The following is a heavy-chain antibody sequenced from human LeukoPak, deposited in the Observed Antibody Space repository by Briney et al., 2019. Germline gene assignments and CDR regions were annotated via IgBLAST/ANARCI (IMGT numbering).Heavy chain of an antibody. CDR2: ISAYNGNT. D-gene: IGHD3-3*01. J-gene: IGHJ4*02. CDR1: GYTFTGYY. CDR3: AREGHYDFWSGGNFDY. V-gene: IGHV1-18*04. Sequence: ASVKVSCKASGYTFTGYYMHWVRQAPGQGLEWMGWISAYNGNTNYAQKLQGRVTMTTDTSTSTAYMELRSLRSDDTAVYYCAREGHYDFWSGGNFDYWGQGTLVTVSS.